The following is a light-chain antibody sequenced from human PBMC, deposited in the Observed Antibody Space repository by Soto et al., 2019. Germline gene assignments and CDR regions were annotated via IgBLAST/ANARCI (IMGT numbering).Light chain of an antibody. Sequence: DIQMTQSPSSLPASVGDRVTVTCRASQSIRGYLNWYQHKPGTAPKLLIFAASRLQTGVPLRFSGSGSGTDFTLTISRLEPEDFAVYYCQQYGSSPRTFGQGTKVDIK. V-gene: IGKV1-39*01. J-gene: IGKJ1*01. CDR2: AAS. CDR1: QSIRGY. CDR3: QQYGSSPRT.